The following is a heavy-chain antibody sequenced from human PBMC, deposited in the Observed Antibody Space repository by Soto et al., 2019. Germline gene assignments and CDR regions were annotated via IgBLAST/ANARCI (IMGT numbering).Heavy chain of an antibody. CDR3: EGGGFDVRDGYD. D-gene: IGHD5-12*01. V-gene: IGHV1-69*01. Sequence: QVQLVQSGAEVKKPGSSVKVSCKASGGTFSIYAISWVRQAPGQGLEWMGGIIPIFGTANYAQKFQGRVKLTADESTSTAYMEPSRLRSEDTAVHYSEGGGFDVRDGYDWGQGRLVVVSS. J-gene: IGHJ4*02. CDR2: IIPIFGTA. CDR1: GGTFSIYA.